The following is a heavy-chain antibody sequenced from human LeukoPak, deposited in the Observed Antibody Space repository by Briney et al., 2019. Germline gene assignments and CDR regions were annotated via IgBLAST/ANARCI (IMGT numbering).Heavy chain of an antibody. CDR1: GGSISSYY. Sequence: SETLSLTCTVSGGSISSYYWSWIRQPPGKGLEWIGYIYYSGSTNYNPSLKSRVAISVDTSKNQFSLKLSSVTAADTAVYYCARGGVGATSFDYWGQGTLVTVSS. J-gene: IGHJ4*02. CDR3: ARGGVGATSFDY. V-gene: IGHV4-59*01. D-gene: IGHD1-26*01. CDR2: IYYSGST.